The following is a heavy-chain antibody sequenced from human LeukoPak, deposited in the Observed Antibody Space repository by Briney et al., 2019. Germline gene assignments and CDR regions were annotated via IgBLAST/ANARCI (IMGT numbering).Heavy chain of an antibody. CDR2: ISSRSRTI. J-gene: IGHJ4*02. Sequence: QTGGSLRLSCAASGFIFSDYSMNWVRQAPGKGLEWVSYISSRSRTIYFADSVKGRFTISRDNAKNSLYLQMNSLRADDTAVYYCAREFRAKYNPLDYWGQGTLVTVSS. CDR3: AREFRAKYNPLDY. V-gene: IGHV3-48*04. D-gene: IGHD1-1*01. CDR1: GFIFSDYS.